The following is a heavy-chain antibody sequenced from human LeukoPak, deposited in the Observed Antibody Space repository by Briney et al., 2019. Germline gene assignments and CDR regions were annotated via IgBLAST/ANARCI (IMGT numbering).Heavy chain of an antibody. CDR1: GYTFTSYA. D-gene: IGHD5-18*01. CDR3: ARLSGYSYGASYFDY. V-gene: IGHV1-3*01. Sequence: ASVKVSCKASGYTFTSYAMHWVRQAPGQRLEWMGWINAGNGNTKYSQKFQGRVTITRDTSVSTAYMELSSLRSEDTAVYYCARLSGYSYGASYFDYWGQGTLVTVSS. J-gene: IGHJ4*02. CDR2: INAGNGNT.